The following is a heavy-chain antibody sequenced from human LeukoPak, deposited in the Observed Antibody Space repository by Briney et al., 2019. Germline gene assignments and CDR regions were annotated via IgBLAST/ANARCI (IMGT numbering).Heavy chain of an antibody. CDR1: GFTFSNAW. Sequence: GGSLRLSCAASGFTFSNAWMSWVRQAPGKGLEWVGRIKSKTDGGTTDYAAPVKGRFTISRDDSKNTLYPQMNSLKTEDTAVYYCTTALAVAGTRVDYWGQGTLVTVSS. D-gene: IGHD6-19*01. CDR2: IKSKTDGGTT. J-gene: IGHJ4*02. CDR3: TTALAVAGTRVDY. V-gene: IGHV3-15*01.